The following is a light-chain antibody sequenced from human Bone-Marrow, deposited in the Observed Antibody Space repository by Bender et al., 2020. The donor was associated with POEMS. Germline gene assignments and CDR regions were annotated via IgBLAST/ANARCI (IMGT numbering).Light chain of an antibody. CDR3: QSYDSSLSDVV. V-gene: IGLV2-14*02. J-gene: IGLJ2*01. Sequence: QSALTQPASVSGSRGQSITISCTGTSSDLGSYNLVSWYQQHPGKAPKLIIYEVNKRPSGVPDRFSGSKSGNTASLTVSGLQGDDEADYYCQSYDSSLSDVVFGGGTKLTVL. CDR2: EVN. CDR1: SSDLGSYNL.